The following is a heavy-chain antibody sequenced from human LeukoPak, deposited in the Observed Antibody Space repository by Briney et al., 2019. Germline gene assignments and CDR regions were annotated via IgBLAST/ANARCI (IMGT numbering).Heavy chain of an antibody. CDR1: GGSISSSSYY. CDR3: ARVGVTTGGNI. CDR2: IYYSGST. V-gene: IGHV4-39*07. J-gene: IGHJ3*02. D-gene: IGHD4-17*01. Sequence: SSETLSLTCTVSGGSISSSSYYWGWIRQPPGKGLEWIGSIYYSGSTYYNPSLKSRVTISVDTSKNQFSLKLSSVTAADTAVYYCARVGVTTGGNIWDQGTMVTVSS.